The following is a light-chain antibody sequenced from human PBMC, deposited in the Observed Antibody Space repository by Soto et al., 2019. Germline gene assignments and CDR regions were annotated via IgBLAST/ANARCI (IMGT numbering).Light chain of an antibody. V-gene: IGKV3-20*01. J-gene: IGKJ2*01. CDR1: QSISSSY. CDR2: GAS. Sequence: VLARSPGTLSLPAGRRATLSSEASQSISSSYLAWYQQKPGQALRLLIYGASRRATGIPDRFSGRESGTHSTLTISTLEPQECAVSSCQQYASLPYTFGQGTKVDI. CDR3: QQYASLPYT.